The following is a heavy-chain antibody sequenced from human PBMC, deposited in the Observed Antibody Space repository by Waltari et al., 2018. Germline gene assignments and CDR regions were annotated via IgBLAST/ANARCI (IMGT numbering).Heavy chain of an antibody. D-gene: IGHD6-6*01. CDR3: ARGLRQLVRSIGPYYYGMDV. Sequence: QVQLVESGGGVVQPGRSLRLSCAASGFTFSSYGMHWVRQAPGKGLEWVAVIWYDGSNKYYADSVKGRFTITRDNSKNTLYLQMNSLRAEDTAVYYCARGLRQLVRSIGPYYYGMDVWGQGTTVTVSS. V-gene: IGHV3-33*01. CDR1: GFTFSSYG. CDR2: IWYDGSNK. J-gene: IGHJ6*02.